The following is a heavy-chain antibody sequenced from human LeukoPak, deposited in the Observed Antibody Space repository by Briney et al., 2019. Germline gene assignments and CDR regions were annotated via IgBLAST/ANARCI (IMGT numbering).Heavy chain of an antibody. CDR2: ISSSSSYI. Sequence: GGSLRLSCAASGFTFSSYSMNWVRQAPGKGLEWVSSISSSSSYIYYADSVKGRFTISRDNAKNSLYLQMNSLRAEDTAVYYCARREVAAEISFGFDYWGQGTLVTVSS. J-gene: IGHJ4*02. CDR1: GFTFSSYS. D-gene: IGHD2-15*01. V-gene: IGHV3-21*01. CDR3: ARREVAAEISFGFDY.